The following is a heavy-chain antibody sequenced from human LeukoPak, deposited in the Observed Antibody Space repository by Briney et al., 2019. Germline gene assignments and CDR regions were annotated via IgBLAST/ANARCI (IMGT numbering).Heavy chain of an antibody. Sequence: SETLSLTCTVSGGSISTSNYYWGWIRQPPGKGLEWIGNILYSGSTYYSPSVKSRVTISLDTSRNQFSLKLSSVTAADTAVYYCARTAYGSGSYYNYPGYYYYMDVWGKGTTVTISS. V-gene: IGHV4-39*07. D-gene: IGHD3-10*01. CDR3: ARTAYGSGSYYNYPGYYYYMDV. CDR1: GGSISTSNYY. CDR2: ILYSGST. J-gene: IGHJ6*03.